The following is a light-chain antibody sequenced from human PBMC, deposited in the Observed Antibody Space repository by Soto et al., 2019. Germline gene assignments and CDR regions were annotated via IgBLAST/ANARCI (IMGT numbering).Light chain of an antibody. V-gene: IGLV1-44*01. CDR3: TAWDDSLNGPVV. Sequence: QSVLTQPPSASGTPGQRVTISCSGSSSNIGSNTVNWYQQFPGTAPKLLIYSNNHRPSGVPDRFSGSKSGTSASLAISGLQSEDEADYYCTAWDDSLNGPVVFGGGTKLTVL. CDR2: SNN. J-gene: IGLJ2*01. CDR1: SSNIGSNT.